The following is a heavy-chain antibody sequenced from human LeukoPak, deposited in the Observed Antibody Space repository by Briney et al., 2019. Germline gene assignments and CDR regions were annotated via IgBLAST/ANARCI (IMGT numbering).Heavy chain of an antibody. J-gene: IGHJ4*02. Sequence: GGSLRLSCAASGFTFSDYYMSWIRQAPGKGLEWVSYISSSTSYRNYADSVKGRFTISRDNAKNSLYLQMNSLRAEDTAVYYCARDPNYGSGSYSDYWGQGTLVTVSS. D-gene: IGHD3-10*01. CDR3: ARDPNYGSGSYSDY. CDR2: ISSSTSYR. CDR1: GFTFSDYY. V-gene: IGHV3-11*06.